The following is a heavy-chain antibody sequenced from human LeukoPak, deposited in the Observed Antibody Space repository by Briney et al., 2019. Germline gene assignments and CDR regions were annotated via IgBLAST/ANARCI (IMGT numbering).Heavy chain of an antibody. V-gene: IGHV1-2*02. D-gene: IGHD1-26*01. Sequence: ASVQVSCKASGYTFPVYYMHWVRQAPGQGLEWMGWLNPNSGGTNYAQKFQGRVTMTRDTSISTAYMELSRLRSDDTAVYYCAREVGATTWGGFDIWGQGTMVTVSS. J-gene: IGHJ3*02. CDR2: LNPNSGGT. CDR3: AREVGATTWGGFDI. CDR1: GYTFPVYY.